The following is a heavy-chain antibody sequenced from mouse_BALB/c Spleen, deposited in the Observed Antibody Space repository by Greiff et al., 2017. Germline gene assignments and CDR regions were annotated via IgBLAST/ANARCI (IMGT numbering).Heavy chain of an antibody. V-gene: IGHV1-62-2*01. Sequence: QVQLKESGAELVKPGASVKLSCKASGYTFTEYIIHWVKQRSGQGLEWIGWFYPGSGSIKYNEKFKDKATLTADKSSSTVYMELSRLTSEDSAVYFCARHEAGVPGYYAMDYWGQGTSVTVSS. D-gene: IGHD4-1*01. CDR3: ARHEAGVPGYYAMDY. CDR2: FYPGSGSI. CDR1: GYTFTEYI. J-gene: IGHJ4*01.